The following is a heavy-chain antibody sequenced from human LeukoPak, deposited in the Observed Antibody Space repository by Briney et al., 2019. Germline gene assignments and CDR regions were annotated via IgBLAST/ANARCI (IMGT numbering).Heavy chain of an antibody. CDR2: FDPEDGET. CDR3: ATGGQLRFLEWLFRGLVY. V-gene: IGHV1-24*01. D-gene: IGHD3-3*01. CDR1: GYTLTELS. J-gene: IGHJ4*02. Sequence: ASVKVSCKVSGYTLTELSMHWVRQAPGKGLEWMGGFDPEDGETIYAQKFQGRVTMTEDTSTDTAYMELSSLRPEDTAVYYCATGGQLRFLEWLFRGLVYWGQGTLVTVSS.